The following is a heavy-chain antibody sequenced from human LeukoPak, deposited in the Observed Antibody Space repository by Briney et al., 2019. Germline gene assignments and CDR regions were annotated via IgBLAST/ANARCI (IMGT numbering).Heavy chain of an antibody. CDR3: AREDRSCYYY. CDR2: IKQDGSEK. CDR1: GFPFSSYW. Sequence: TGGSPRLSCAASGFPFSSYWMAWVRQAPGKGLEWVASIKQDGSEKYYVDSVEGRFTISKDNSKNSLYLQMSSLRAEDTAMYYCAREDRSCYYYWGQGTLVTVSS. V-gene: IGHV3-7*03. J-gene: IGHJ4*02. D-gene: IGHD2-15*01.